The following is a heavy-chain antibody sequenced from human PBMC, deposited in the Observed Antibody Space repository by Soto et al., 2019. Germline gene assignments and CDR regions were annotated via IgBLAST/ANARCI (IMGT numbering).Heavy chain of an antibody. CDR1: GFTFSGYG. J-gene: IGHJ4*02. CDR3: AKSGSGSYYFDY. CDR2: ISYDGSNK. D-gene: IGHD3-10*01. Sequence: GGSLRLSCAASGFTFSGYGMHWVRQAPGKGLEWVAVISYDGSNKYYADSVKGRFTISRDNSKNTLYLQMNSLRAEDTAVYYCAKSGSGSYYFDYWGQGTLVTVSS. V-gene: IGHV3-30*18.